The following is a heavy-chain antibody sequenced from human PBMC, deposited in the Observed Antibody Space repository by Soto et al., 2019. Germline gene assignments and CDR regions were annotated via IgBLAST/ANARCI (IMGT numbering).Heavy chain of an antibody. V-gene: IGHV4-61*08. J-gene: IGHJ4*02. CDR3: ARLGGYYQALDS. D-gene: IGHD3-22*01. CDR2: IYYTGTT. CDR1: GGSISSGVYY. Sequence: SETVPLTCTVCGGSISSGVYYWSWIRQPPGKGLEWIGYIYYTGTTNYYPSLKSRVTMSVDTSKNQFSLKLSSVTAADTAVYYCARLGGYYQALDSWGPGTLVTVSS.